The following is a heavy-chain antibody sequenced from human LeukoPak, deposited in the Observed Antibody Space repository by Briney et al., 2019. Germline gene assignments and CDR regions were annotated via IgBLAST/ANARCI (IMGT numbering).Heavy chain of an antibody. V-gene: IGHV1-2*02. Sequence: ASVKVSCKASGYTFTGKYMHWLRQAPGQGLEWMGWINPDGGGTRYPQNFQGRVTMTRDTSITTDYMELCSLRSDDTAVYFCAGESVVLRNSMNALDIWGQGTMVTVSS. J-gene: IGHJ3*02. CDR3: AGESVVLRNSMNALDI. D-gene: IGHD2/OR15-2a*01. CDR1: GYTFTGKY. CDR2: INPDGGGT.